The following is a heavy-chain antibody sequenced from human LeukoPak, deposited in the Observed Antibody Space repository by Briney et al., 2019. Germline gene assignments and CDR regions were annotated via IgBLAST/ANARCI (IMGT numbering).Heavy chain of an antibody. Sequence: KPSETLSLTCTVSGGSISSGSYYWSWLRQPAGKGLEWIGRIYTSGSTDYNPSLKSRVTISVDTSKNQFSLNLSSVTAADTAVYYCAREDSSSSAHYYYMDVWGKGTTVIVSS. CDR1: GGSISSGSYY. J-gene: IGHJ6*03. V-gene: IGHV4-61*02. CDR2: IYTSGST. D-gene: IGHD6-6*01. CDR3: AREDSSSSAHYYYMDV.